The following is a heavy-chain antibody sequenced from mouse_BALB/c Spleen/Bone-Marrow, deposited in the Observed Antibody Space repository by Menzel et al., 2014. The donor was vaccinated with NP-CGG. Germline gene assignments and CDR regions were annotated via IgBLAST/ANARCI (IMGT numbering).Heavy chain of an antibody. CDR1: GYTFTDYW. J-gene: IGHJ2*01. Sequence: VQLVESGAELVMPGASVKMSCKASGYTFTDYWMHWVKQRPGQGLEWIGAIDTSDSYTSYNQKFKGKATLTVDESSSTAYMQLSSLTSEDSAVYYCARSWGRGLFDYWGQGTTLTVSS. CDR3: ARSWGRGLFDY. V-gene: IGHV1-69*01. D-gene: IGHD3-3*01. CDR2: IDTSDSYT.